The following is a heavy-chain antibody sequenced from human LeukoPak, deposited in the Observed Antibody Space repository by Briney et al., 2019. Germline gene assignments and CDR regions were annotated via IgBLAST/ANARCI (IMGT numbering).Heavy chain of an antibody. D-gene: IGHD3-16*01. CDR2: IYSGGST. J-gene: IGHJ6*02. V-gene: IGHV3-66*01. CDR3: AGGLNYYYGMDV. Sequence: GGSLRLSCAASGFTFSSYAMSWVRQAPGKGLEWVSVIYSGGSTYYADSVKGRFTISRDNSKNTLYLQMNSLRAEDTAVYYCAGGLNYYYGMDVWGQGTTVTVSS. CDR1: GFTFSSYA.